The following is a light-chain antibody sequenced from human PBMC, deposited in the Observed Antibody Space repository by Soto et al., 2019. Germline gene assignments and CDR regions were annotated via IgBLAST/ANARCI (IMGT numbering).Light chain of an antibody. V-gene: IGKV1-5*03. CDR1: QSISTW. J-gene: IGKJ2*01. Sequence: DIQMTQSPSTLSASVGDRVTITCRASQSISTWLAWYQQKPGKAPNLLIYKASNLESGVPSRVSGSGSGTEFTLTISVLQRDDFSTYYCQQYETYYTFGQGTKLEIK. CDR3: QQYETYYT. CDR2: KAS.